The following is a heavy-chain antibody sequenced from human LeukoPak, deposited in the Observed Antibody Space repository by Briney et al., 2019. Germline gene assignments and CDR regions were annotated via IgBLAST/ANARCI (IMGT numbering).Heavy chain of an antibody. CDR3: ARISSTSLALYYYYYMDV. Sequence: GGSLRLSCTASGFTFSSSWMHWVRQAPGKGLVWVSRINSDASSTSYADSVKGRFTISRDNAKNSLYLQMNSLRAEDTAVHYCARISSTSLALYYYYYMDVWGKGTTVTVSS. V-gene: IGHV3-74*01. J-gene: IGHJ6*03. D-gene: IGHD2-2*01. CDR1: GFTFSSSW. CDR2: INSDASST.